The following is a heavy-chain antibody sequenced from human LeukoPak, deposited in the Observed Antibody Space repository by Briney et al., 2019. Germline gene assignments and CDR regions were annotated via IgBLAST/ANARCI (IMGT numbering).Heavy chain of an antibody. CDR1: GFSVSSNY. Sequence: PGGSLRLSCAASGFSVSSNYVSWVRQAPGKGLEWVSAISGSGGSTYYADSVKGRFTISRDNSKNTLYLQMNSLKPEDTAVYYCAKDRGWELRILDYWGQGTLVTVSS. V-gene: IGHV3-23*01. CDR2: ISGSGGST. CDR3: AKDRGWELRILDY. J-gene: IGHJ4*02. D-gene: IGHD1-26*01.